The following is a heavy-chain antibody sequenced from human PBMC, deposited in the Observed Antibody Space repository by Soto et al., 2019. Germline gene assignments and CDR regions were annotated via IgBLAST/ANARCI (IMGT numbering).Heavy chain of an antibody. CDR3: ATVDHYYGSGRRSEVGYYYYGMDV. Sequence: QVQLVQSGAEVKKPGASVKVSCKVSGYTLTELSMHWVRQAPGKGLEWMGGFDPEDGETIYAQKFQGRVTMTEDTSTDTADMELSSLRSEDTAGYYCATVDHYYGSGRRSEVGYYYYGMDVWGQGTTVTVSS. D-gene: IGHD3-10*01. V-gene: IGHV1-24*01. CDR2: FDPEDGET. CDR1: GYTLTELS. J-gene: IGHJ6*02.